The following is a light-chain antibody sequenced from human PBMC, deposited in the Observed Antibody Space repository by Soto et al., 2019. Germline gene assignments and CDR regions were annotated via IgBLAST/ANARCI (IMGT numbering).Light chain of an antibody. CDR2: EDN. V-gene: IGLV6-57*03. CDR3: QSYDSSNHVV. J-gene: IGLJ2*01. CDR1: SGSIASNY. Sequence: NFMLTQPHSVSESARKTVTISCTRSSGSIASNYVQWYQQRPGSAPTTVIYEDNQRPSGVPDRFSGSIDSSSNSASLTISGLKTEDEADYYCQSYDSSNHVVFGGGTKLTVL.